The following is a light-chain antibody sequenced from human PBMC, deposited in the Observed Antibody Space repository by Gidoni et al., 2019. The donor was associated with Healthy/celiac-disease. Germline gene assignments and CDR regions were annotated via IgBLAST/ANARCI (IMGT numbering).Light chain of an antibody. CDR3: QQRSNWPT. Sequence: EIVLTPSPATLSLFPGERATLSCRASQSVSSYLAWYQQTPGQAPSLLIYDASNRATGIPARFGGGGSAEVFTLTISSLEPEDFAVYCCQQRSNWPTFGQXTKVEIK. CDR2: DAS. V-gene: IGKV3-11*01. CDR1: QSVSSY. J-gene: IGKJ1*01.